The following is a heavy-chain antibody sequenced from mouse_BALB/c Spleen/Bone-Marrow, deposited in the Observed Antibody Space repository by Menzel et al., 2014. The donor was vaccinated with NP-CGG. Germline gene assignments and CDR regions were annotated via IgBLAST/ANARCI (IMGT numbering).Heavy chain of an antibody. Sequence: EVKLMESGPELVKPGASVKISCKASGYSFTGYFMNWVMQSLGKSLEWIGRINPYNGDTFYNQKFKGKATLTVDKSSSTAHMELRNLASEDSAVYYCARGGLLRAMDYWGQGTSVTVSS. V-gene: IGHV1-20*02. CDR2: INPYNGDT. CDR1: GYSFTGYF. J-gene: IGHJ4*01. D-gene: IGHD2-3*01. CDR3: ARGGLLRAMDY.